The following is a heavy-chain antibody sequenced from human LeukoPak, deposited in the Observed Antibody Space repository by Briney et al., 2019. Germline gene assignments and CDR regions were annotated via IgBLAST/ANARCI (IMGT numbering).Heavy chain of an antibody. Sequence: GGSLRLSCAASGFTFNSYAMTWVRQAPGKGLEWVSAISGSGDSTYYADTVKGRFTIPRDNSKNTLYLQMNSLRAEDTAIYYCAKDHKQLWLLDYWGQGTLVTVSS. D-gene: IGHD5-18*01. CDR2: ISGSGDST. CDR3: AKDHKQLWLLDY. CDR1: GFTFNSYA. V-gene: IGHV3-23*01. J-gene: IGHJ4*02.